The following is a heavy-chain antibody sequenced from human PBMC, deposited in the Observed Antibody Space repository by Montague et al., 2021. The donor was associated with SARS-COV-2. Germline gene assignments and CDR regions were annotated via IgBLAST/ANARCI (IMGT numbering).Heavy chain of an antibody. Sequence: SETLSLTCAVYGGSFSDYFWTWIRQPPGKGLEWIGEINHRGTSNYNPSLKSRVSISVDTSKNQFSLYLGSVTASDTAVYYCARGRQHFNMIVVVMTGGEYYLDYWGQGPLV. CDR3: ARGRQHFNMIVVVMTGGEYYLDY. CDR1: GGSFSDYF. J-gene: IGHJ4*02. V-gene: IGHV4-34*01. CDR2: INHRGTS. D-gene: IGHD3-22*01.